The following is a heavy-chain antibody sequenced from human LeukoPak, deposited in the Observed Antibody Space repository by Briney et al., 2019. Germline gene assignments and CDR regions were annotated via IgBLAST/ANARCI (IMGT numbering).Heavy chain of an antibody. CDR2: ISGSGGST. J-gene: IGHJ4*02. CDR1: GFTFTSYA. Sequence: GGSLRLSCAASGFTFTSYAMSWVRQAPGHGLEWVSAISGSGGSTDYADSVKGRFTISRDNSKNTLYLQMNSLRAEDTAVYYCAKDGPYCGGDCYSYYFDYWGQGTLVTLPS. V-gene: IGHV3-23*01. CDR3: AKDGPYCGGDCYSYYFDY. D-gene: IGHD2-21*02.